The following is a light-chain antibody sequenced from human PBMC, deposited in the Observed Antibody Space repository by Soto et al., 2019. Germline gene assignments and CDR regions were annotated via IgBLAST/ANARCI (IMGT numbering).Light chain of an antibody. CDR2: EVS. V-gene: IGLV2-14*01. Sequence: QSALTQPASVSGSPGHAITISCTGTSSDVGVYNYASWYQQHPGKAPQLIIYEVSNRPSGVSNRFSGSKSGNTASLTISGLEAEDEADYYCNSYTSKSTGVFGTGTKLTVL. CDR3: NSYTSKSTGV. J-gene: IGLJ1*01. CDR1: SSDVGVYNY.